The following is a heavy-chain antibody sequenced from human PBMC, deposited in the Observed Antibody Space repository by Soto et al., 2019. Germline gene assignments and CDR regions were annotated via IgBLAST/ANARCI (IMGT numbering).Heavy chain of an antibody. J-gene: IGHJ5*02. CDR1: GGSFSGYY. CDR3: ARDFLGGNWFDP. CDR2: IYSGGST. Sequence: ATLSLTCAVYGGSFSGYYWSWIRQAPGKGLEWVSVIYSGGSTYYADSVKGRFTISRHNSKNTLYLQMNSLRAEDTAVYYCARDFLGGNWFDPWGQGTLVTVSS. V-gene: IGHV3-53*04.